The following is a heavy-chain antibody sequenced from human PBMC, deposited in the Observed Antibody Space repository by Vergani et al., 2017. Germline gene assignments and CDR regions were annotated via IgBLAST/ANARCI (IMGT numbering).Heavy chain of an antibody. J-gene: IGHJ4*02. D-gene: IGHD3-16*02. V-gene: IGHV3-7*01. CDR3: ARTSPMITFGGVIVKSYYFDY. Sequence: EVQLVESGGGLVQPGGSLRLSCAASGFTFSSYWMSWVRQAPGKGLEWVANIKQDGSEKYYVDSVKGRFTISRDNAKNSLYLQMNSLRAEDTAVYYCARTSPMITFGGVIVKSYYFDYWGQGTLVTVSS. CDR1: GFTFSSYW. CDR2: IKQDGSEK.